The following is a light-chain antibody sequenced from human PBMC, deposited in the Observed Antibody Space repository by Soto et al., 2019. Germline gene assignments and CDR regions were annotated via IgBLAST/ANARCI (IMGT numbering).Light chain of an antibody. J-gene: IGKJ1*01. CDR3: QQYGSSPPRT. V-gene: IGKV1-39*01. Sequence: DIQMTQSPSSLSASVGDRVTITCRASQRIGRYLNWYQQKPGKAPKLLIYAASKLQGGVPSRFGGSGSGTDFTLTISRLEPEDFAVYYCQQYGSSPPRTFGQGTKVEIK. CDR2: AAS. CDR1: QRIGRY.